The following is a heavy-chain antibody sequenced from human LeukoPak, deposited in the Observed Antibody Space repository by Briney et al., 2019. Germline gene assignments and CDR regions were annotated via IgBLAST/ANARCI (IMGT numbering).Heavy chain of an antibody. CDR1: GFTFSSYA. CDR2: ISGSGGST. CDR3: ARAMKGIAAAGTPYYFDY. V-gene: IGHV3-23*01. D-gene: IGHD6-13*01. Sequence: GGSLRLSCAASGFTFSSYAMSWVRQAPGKGLEWVSAISGSGGSTYYADSVKGRFTISRDNSKNTLYLQMNSLRAEDTAVYYCARAMKGIAAAGTPYYFDYWGQGTLVTVSS. J-gene: IGHJ4*02.